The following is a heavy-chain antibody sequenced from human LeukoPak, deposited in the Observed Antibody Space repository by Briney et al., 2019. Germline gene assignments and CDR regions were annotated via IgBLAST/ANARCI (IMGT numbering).Heavy chain of an antibody. V-gene: IGHV3-11*01. D-gene: IGHD3-22*01. CDR1: GFTFSDYY. Sequence: GGSLRLSCAASGFTFSDYYMSWIRQAPGKGLEWVSYIGSSGSTIYYAVSVKGRFTISRDNAKNSLYLQMNSLRAEDTAVYYCARGYDSSFSFDYWGQGTLVTVSS. CDR2: IGSSGSTI. J-gene: IGHJ4*02. CDR3: ARGYDSSFSFDY.